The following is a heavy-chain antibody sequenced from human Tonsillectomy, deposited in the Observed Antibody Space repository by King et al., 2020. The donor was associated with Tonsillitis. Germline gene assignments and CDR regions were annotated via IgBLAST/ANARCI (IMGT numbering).Heavy chain of an antibody. V-gene: IGHV3-23*04. CDR1: GFSFSSYA. CDR3: AKDPHTGIPRGFDP. CDR2: ITSGGTT. Sequence: EVQLVESGGGLVQPGGSLRLSCAASGFSFSSYAMSWVRQAPGKGLEWVSAITSGGTTYYADSVKGRFTISRDNSKSTLYLQVNSLRAEDTAVYYFAKDPHTGIPRGFDPWGQGTLVIVSS. D-gene: IGHD5-18*01. J-gene: IGHJ5*02.